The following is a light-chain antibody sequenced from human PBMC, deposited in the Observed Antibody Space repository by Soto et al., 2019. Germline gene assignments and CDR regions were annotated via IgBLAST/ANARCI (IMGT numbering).Light chain of an antibody. Sequence: EIVMTQSPATLSVSPGERVTLSCRASESISRNLAWYQQKHGQAPRLLIYGASSRDTGVPARFSGGGSGTAFTLTISSLQSEDSAVYFCQQYMNWPPLTFGPGTKVDV. CDR3: QQYMNWPPLT. CDR2: GAS. CDR1: ESISRN. V-gene: IGKV3-15*01. J-gene: IGKJ3*01.